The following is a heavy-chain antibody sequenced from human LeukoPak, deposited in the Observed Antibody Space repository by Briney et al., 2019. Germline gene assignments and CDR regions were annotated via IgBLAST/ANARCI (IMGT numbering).Heavy chain of an antibody. Sequence: SQTLSLTYTVSGGSISSGSYYWSWIRLPAGKGLEWIGRIYTSGSTNYNPSLKSRVTISVDTSKNQFSLKLSSVTAADTAVYYCARSVVVPAARYDYWGQGTLVTVSS. CDR1: GGSISSGSYY. CDR2: IYTSGST. CDR3: ARSVVVPAARYDY. D-gene: IGHD2-2*01. V-gene: IGHV4-61*02. J-gene: IGHJ4*02.